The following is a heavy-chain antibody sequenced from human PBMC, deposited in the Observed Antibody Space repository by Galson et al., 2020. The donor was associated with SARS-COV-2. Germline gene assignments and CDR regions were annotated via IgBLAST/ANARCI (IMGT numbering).Heavy chain of an antibody. J-gene: IGHJ6*02. CDR3: ARDYRFGEHDPMDV. CDR1: GFTFSSYG. CDR2: IWYDGSNK. Sequence: GESLKISCAASGFTFSSYGMHWVQAPGKGLEWVVVIWYDGSNKYYADSVKGRFTISRDNSKNTLYLQMNSLRAEDTAVYYCARDYRFGEHDPMDVWGQGTTVTVSS. D-gene: IGHD3-10*01. V-gene: IGHV3-33*01.